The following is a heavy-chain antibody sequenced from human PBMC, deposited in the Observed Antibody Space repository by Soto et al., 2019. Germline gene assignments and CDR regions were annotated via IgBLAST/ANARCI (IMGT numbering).Heavy chain of an antibody. CDR1: GFTFSDAW. J-gene: IGHJ6*02. D-gene: IGHD5-18*01. Sequence: GGSLRLSCAASGFTFSDAWMSWVRQAPGKGLEWVGRIKTKTEGGTRDYAAPVKGRFTISRDDSKNTLYLQMNSLKTEDTAVYYCTTGWIQKWVGHYYYALDVWGQGTTVTVSS. V-gene: IGHV3-15*01. CDR3: TTGWIQKWVGHYYYALDV. CDR2: IKTKTEGGTR.